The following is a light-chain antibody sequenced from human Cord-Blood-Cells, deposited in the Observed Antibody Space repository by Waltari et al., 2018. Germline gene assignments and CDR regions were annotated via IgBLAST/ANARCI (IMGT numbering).Light chain of an antibody. J-gene: IGKJ1*01. CDR3: QQRSNWWT. CDR2: DAS. V-gene: IGKV3-11*01. CDR1: QSVSSY. Sequence: LSLSPGERATLSCRASQSVSSYLAWYQQKPGQAPRLLIYDASNRATGIPARFSGSGSGTDFTLTISSLEPEDFAVYYCQQRSNWWTFGQGTKVEIK.